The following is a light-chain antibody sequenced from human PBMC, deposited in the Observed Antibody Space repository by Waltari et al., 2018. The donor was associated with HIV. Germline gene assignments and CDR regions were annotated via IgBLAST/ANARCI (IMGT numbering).Light chain of an antibody. CDR3: CSYAGTWM. J-gene: IGLJ3*02. Sequence: QSALTQPRSVSGSPGPSVTISCTGTSSNVGDYNYVSWYQQHPGNPPKLMIFEVTKRPSGVPDRFSGSKSGNTASLTIAGLQAEDEADYYCCSYAGTWMFGGGTKLTVL. CDR2: EVT. CDR1: SSNVGDYNY. V-gene: IGLV2-11*01.